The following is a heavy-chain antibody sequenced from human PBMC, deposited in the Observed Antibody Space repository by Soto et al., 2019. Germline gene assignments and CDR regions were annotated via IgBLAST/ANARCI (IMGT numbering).Heavy chain of an antibody. CDR2: IYYTGHT. J-gene: IGHJ4*03. V-gene: IGHV4-39*02. Sequence: QLQLRESGPGLVKPSETLSLTCSVSGDSVSSISHYWAWIRLSPGKGLEWIGSIYYTGHTYYNPSLRSRVTLSLDTSKNQFSLTLRSVTAAATAVYYCAKDTIRLGFCSGGTCYSDSWGQGTLVTVSS. CDR1: GDSVSSISHY. D-gene: IGHD2-15*01. CDR3: AKDTIRLGFCSGGTCYSDS.